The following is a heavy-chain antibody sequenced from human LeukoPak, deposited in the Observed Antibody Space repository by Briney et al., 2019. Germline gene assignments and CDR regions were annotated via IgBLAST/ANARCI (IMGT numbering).Heavy chain of an antibody. CDR3: ARDKRYCTNGVCYNYYYYGMDV. J-gene: IGHJ6*02. V-gene: IGHV1-69*04. CDR2: IIPILGIA. Sequence: SVKVCCKASGGTFSSYAISWVRQAPGQGLEWMGRIIPILGIANYAQKFQGRVTITADKSTSTAYMELSSLRSEDTAVYYCARDKRYCTNGVCYNYYYYGMDVWGQGTTVTVSS. CDR1: GGTFSSYA. D-gene: IGHD2-8*01.